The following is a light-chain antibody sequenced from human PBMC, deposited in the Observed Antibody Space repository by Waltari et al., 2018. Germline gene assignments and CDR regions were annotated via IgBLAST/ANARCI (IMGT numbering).Light chain of an antibody. J-gene: IGLJ2*01. V-gene: IGLV2-14*01. CDR1: RSDVGAYNY. CDR2: EVS. CDR3: SSYTSSSTLV. Sequence: QSALTQPASVSGSPGQSITISCTGTRSDVGAYNYVSWYQQTPGKAPKLMIYEVSNRPSGVSNRFSGSKSGNTASLTISGLQAEDEADYYCSSYTSSSTLVFGGGTKLTVL.